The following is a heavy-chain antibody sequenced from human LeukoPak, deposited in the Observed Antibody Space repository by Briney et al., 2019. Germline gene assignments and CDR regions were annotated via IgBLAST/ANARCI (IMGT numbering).Heavy chain of an antibody. J-gene: IGHJ4*02. V-gene: IGHV4-59*08. CDR3: ARIIAVAGSPFFDY. CDR1: GGSISSYY. D-gene: IGHD6-19*01. Sequence: PSETLSLTCTVSGGSISSYYWSWIRQPPGKGLEWIGYIYYSGSTNYNPSLKSRVTISVDTSKNQFSLKLSSVTAADTAMYYCARIIAVAGSPFFDYWGQGTLVTVSS. CDR2: IYYSGST.